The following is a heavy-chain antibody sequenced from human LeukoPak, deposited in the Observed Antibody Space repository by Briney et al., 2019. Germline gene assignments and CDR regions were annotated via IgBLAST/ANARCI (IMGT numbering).Heavy chain of an antibody. D-gene: IGHD1-26*01. CDR3: ARERIVGAAYDY. CDR2: INPSGGST. Sequence: ASVKVSCKASGGTFSSYATSWVRQAPGQGLEWMGIINPSGGSTNYAQKFQGRVSMTRDTSTSTVYMELNSLISEDTAVYYCARERIVGAAYDYWGQGTPVTVSS. J-gene: IGHJ4*02. V-gene: IGHV1-46*01. CDR1: GGTFSSYA.